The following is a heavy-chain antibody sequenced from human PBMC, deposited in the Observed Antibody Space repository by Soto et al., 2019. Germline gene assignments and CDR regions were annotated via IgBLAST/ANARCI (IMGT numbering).Heavy chain of an antibody. V-gene: IGHV1-8*01. CDR2: MNPNSGNT. D-gene: IGHD3-10*01. Sequence: QVQLVQSGAEVKKPGASVKVSCKASGYTFTSYDINWVRQATGQGREWMGWMNPNSGNTGYAQKFQCRVTMTRNTSISTAYMELSSLTSDDTAVYYCAREIAYGSGSRSYYGMDVWGQGTTVTVSS. CDR3: AREIAYGSGSRSYYGMDV. CDR1: GYTFTSYD. J-gene: IGHJ6*01.